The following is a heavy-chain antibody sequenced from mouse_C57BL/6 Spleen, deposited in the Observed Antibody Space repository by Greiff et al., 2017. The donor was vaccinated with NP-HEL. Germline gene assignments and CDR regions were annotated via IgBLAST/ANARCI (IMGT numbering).Heavy chain of an antibody. D-gene: IGHD2-4*01. CDR3: ARSEGLRGDFDY. Sequence: EVQLQQSGPELVKPGASVKISCKASGYSFTGYYMNWVKQSPEKSLEWIGEINPSTGGTTYNQKFKAKATLTVDKSSSTAYMQLKSLTSEDSAVYYCARSEGLRGDFDYWGQGTTLTVSS. J-gene: IGHJ2*01. CDR1: GYSFTGYY. CDR2: INPSTGGT. V-gene: IGHV1-42*01.